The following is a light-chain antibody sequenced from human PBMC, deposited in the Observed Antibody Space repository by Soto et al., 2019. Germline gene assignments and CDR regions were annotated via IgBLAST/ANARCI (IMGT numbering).Light chain of an antibody. Sequence: IALTQSPATVSVSPGDIVTLSCWASQNIYSNLGWYQQRPGQAPRLIIYRASARPTGIPARFSGSGSGTEFTLTISSLQSEDFATYYCQQYHNLWSFGQGTKVDI. CDR1: QNIYSN. V-gene: IGKV3-15*01. CDR3: QQYHNLWS. J-gene: IGKJ1*01. CDR2: RAS.